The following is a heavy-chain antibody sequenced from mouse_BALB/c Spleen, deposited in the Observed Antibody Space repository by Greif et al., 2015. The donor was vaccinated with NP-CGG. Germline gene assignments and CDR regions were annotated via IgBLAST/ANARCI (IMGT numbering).Heavy chain of an antibody. V-gene: IGHV5-17*02. D-gene: IGHD2-1*01. CDR2: ISSGSSTI. J-gene: IGHJ3*01. CDR3: ARDGNSPAWFAY. CDR1: GFTFSSFG. Sequence: EVKLMESGGGLVQPGGSRKLSCAASGFTFSSFGMHWVRQAPEKGLEWVAYISSGSSTIYYADTVKGRFTISRDNPKNTLFLQMTSLRSEDTAMYYCARDGNSPAWFAYWGQGTLVTVSA.